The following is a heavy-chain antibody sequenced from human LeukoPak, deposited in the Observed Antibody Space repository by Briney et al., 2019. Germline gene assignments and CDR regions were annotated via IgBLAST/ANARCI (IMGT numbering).Heavy chain of an antibody. V-gene: IGHV1-46*01. D-gene: IGHD1-26*01. Sequence: ASVKVSCKASGYTFTSYYMHWVRQAPGQGLEWMGIINPSGGSTSYAQKFQGRVTMTRDTSTSTVYMELGRLGSDDTAVYYCARGGSSVSPYYYGMDVWGQGTTVTVSS. CDR1: GYTFTSYY. J-gene: IGHJ6*02. CDR3: ARGGSSVSPYYYGMDV. CDR2: INPSGGST.